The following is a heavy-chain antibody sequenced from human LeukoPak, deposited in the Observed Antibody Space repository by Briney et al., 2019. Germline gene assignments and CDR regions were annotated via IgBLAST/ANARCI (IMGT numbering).Heavy chain of an antibody. J-gene: IGHJ4*02. D-gene: IGHD3-22*01. CDR3: AKDIDYYDSSGFFDY. CDR2: ISWNSGSI. CDR1: GFTFDDYA. Sequence: PGGSLRLSCAASGFTFDDYAMHWVRHAPGRGLEWVSGISWNSGSIGYADSVKGRFTISRDNAKNSLYLQMNSLRAEDTALYYCAKDIDYYDSSGFFDYWGQGTLVTVSS. V-gene: IGHV3-9*01.